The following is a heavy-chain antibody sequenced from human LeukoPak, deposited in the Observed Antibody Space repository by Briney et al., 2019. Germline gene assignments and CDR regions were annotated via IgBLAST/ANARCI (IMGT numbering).Heavy chain of an antibody. V-gene: IGHV4-34*01. J-gene: IGHJ4*02. Sequence: PSETLSLTCAVYGGSFSGYYWSWVRQPPGKGLEWIGEINHSGSTNYNPSLKSRVTISLDTSKNQFSLKLSSVTAADTAVYYCATGGIQLWLNYWGQGTLVTVSS. CDR3: ATGGIQLWLNY. CDR2: INHSGST. CDR1: GGSFSGYY. D-gene: IGHD5-18*01.